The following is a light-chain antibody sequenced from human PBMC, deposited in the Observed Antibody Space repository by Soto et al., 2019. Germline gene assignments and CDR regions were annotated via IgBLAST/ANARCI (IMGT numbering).Light chain of an antibody. Sequence: QSVLTQPASVSGSPGQSITISCTGSTSDVGGYNYVSWYQQHPGKAPNLMIYDVRNRPLGVSNRFSGSKSGSTASLTISGLQAEDEADYYCSSYTSSSTYVFGTGTKVTVL. CDR1: TSDVGGYNY. V-gene: IGLV2-14*01. J-gene: IGLJ1*01. CDR2: DVR. CDR3: SSYTSSSTYV.